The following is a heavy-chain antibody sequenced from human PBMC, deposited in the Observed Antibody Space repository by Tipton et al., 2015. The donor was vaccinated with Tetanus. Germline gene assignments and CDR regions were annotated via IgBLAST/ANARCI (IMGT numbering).Heavy chain of an antibody. CDR3: AREDGGPTLDYFDS. CDR2: ITFDGSTK. CDR1: GFTFTRYA. J-gene: IGHJ4*02. V-gene: IGHV3-30-3*01. D-gene: IGHD3-16*01. Sequence: PLRLSCAASGFTFTRYAMHWIRQAPGKGLEWVAVITFDGSTKYYADSVKGRFTLSRDNSQSTLYLQMNSLKVEDTAVYYCAREDGGPTLDYFDSWGQGALVIVSS.